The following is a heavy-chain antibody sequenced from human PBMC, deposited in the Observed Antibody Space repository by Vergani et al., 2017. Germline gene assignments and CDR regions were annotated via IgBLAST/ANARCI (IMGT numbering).Heavy chain of an antibody. J-gene: IGHJ5*02. CDR3: ARQGGYCSSTSCSRDNWFDP. CDR1: GYSFTSYW. V-gene: IGHV5-51*01. Sequence: EKQLVQSGSETKKPGESLKISCKGSGYSFTSYWIGWVRQMPGKGLEWMGIIYPGDSDTRYSPSFQGQVTISADKSISTAYLQWSSLKASDTAMYYCARQGGYCSSTSCSRDNWFDPWGQGTLVTVSS. CDR2: IYPGDSDT. D-gene: IGHD2-2*01.